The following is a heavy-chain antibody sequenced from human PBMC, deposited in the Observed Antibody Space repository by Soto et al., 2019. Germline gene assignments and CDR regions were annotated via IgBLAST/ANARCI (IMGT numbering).Heavy chain of an antibody. Sequence: SETLSLTCTVSGGSISNVDYYWSWIRQPPGKGLEWIGYIYYSGSTNYNPSLKSRVTISVDTSKNQFSLKLSSVTAADTAVYYCARGNKTYYDFWSGYFSPQYYYYGMDVWGQGTTVTVSS. V-gene: IGHV4-61*08. CDR2: IYYSGST. CDR1: GGSISNVDYY. J-gene: IGHJ6*02. D-gene: IGHD3-3*01. CDR3: ARGNKTYYDFWSGYFSPQYYYYGMDV.